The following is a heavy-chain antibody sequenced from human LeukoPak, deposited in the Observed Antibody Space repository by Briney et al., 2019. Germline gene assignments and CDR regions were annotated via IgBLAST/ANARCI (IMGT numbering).Heavy chain of an antibody. CDR1: GFTFSSYS. Sequence: PGGSLRLSCAASGFTFSSYSMNWVRQAPGKGLEWVSYISTSSSTIYNADSVKGRFTISRDNAKNSLYLQMNSLRAEDTAVYYCARDAPYSSSWYEDGKGASDYWGQGTLVTVSS. V-gene: IGHV3-48*01. D-gene: IGHD6-13*01. J-gene: IGHJ4*02. CDR3: ARDAPYSSSWYEDGKGASDY. CDR2: ISTSSSTI.